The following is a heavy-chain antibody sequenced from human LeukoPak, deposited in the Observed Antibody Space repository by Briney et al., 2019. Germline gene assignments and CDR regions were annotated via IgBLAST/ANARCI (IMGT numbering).Heavy chain of an antibody. Sequence: PSETLSLTCTVSGVSISTFSLSWIRQFPGKGLEWIGSIYINSTNYHPPLKSRDAISVDTSKNQFSLRLDSVTTADTAVYYCARDTTVASGMQYWGQGTLVTVSS. CDR3: ARDTTVASGMQY. D-gene: IGHD6-19*01. V-gene: IGHV4-59*01. CDR2: IYINST. J-gene: IGHJ4*02. CDR1: GVSISTFS.